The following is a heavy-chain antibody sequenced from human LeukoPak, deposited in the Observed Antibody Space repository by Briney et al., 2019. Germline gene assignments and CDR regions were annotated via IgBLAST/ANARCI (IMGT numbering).Heavy chain of an antibody. CDR1: GFTFSSYW. CDR2: IKQDGSEK. Sequence: GGSLRLSCAASGFTFSSYWMSWVRQAPGKGLERVANIKQDGSEKYYVDSVEGRFTISRDNAKNSLYLQMNSLRAEDSAVYYCASVRGVTYFDYWGRGTLVPVSS. CDR3: ASVRGVTYFDY. J-gene: IGHJ4*02. D-gene: IGHD3-10*01. V-gene: IGHV3-7*03.